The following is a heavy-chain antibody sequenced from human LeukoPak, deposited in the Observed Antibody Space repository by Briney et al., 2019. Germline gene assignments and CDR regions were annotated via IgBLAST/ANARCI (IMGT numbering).Heavy chain of an antibody. D-gene: IGHD3/OR15-3a*01. V-gene: IGHV3-64*01. J-gene: IGHJ4*02. CDR1: GFTFSDSA. CDR3: ARAGFMIFVDTFFDY. CDR2: ISSDGGST. Sequence: PGGSLRLSYEASGFTFSDSAMHWVRQAPGKGLEYVSGISSDGGSTYYANSVKARFTISRDNSKNTLYLQMGSLRAEDMAVYYCARAGFMIFVDTFFDYWGQGTLVTVSS.